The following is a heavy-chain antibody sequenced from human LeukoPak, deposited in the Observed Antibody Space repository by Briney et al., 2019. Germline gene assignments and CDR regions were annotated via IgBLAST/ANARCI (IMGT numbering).Heavy chain of an antibody. CDR1: GGSFSGFY. CDR2: IYYSGST. J-gene: IGHJ6*02. D-gene: IGHD3-22*01. Sequence: SEALSLTCAVYGGSFSGFYWSWIRQPPGKGLEWIGYIYYSGSTNYNPSLKSRVTISVDTSKNQFSLKLSSVTAADTAVYYCARHDSSGYSDYYYGMDVWGQGTTVTVSS. CDR3: ARHDSSGYSDYYYGMDV. V-gene: IGHV4-59*08.